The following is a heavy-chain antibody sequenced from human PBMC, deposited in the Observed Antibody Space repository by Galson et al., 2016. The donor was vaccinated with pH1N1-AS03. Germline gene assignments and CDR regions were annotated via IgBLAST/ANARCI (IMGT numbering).Heavy chain of an antibody. CDR2: IWNDGGTT. J-gene: IGHJ4*02. D-gene: IGHD3-22*01. Sequence: SLRLSCAASGFTIGKYGMHWVRQAPGKGLEWMAIIWNDGGTTHYADSVKGRLTISRDNSKNTLYLQMNSLRGEDTAVYYCVRDDDSSGYYPDSWGRGTLVTVSS. CDR1: GFTIGKYG. CDR3: VRDDDSSGYYPDS. V-gene: IGHV3-33*01.